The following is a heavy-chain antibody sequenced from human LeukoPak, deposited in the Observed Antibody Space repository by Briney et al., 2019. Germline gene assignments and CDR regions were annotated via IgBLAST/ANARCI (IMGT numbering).Heavy chain of an antibody. CDR2: MNPNSGNT. CDR3: ARGGGDGYKDFDY. J-gene: IGHJ4*02. V-gene: IGHV1-8*02. CDR1: GYTFTGYY. D-gene: IGHD5-24*01. Sequence: ASVKVSCKASGYTFTGYYMHWVRQAPGQGLEWMGWMNPNSGNTGYAQKFQGRVTMTRNTSISTAYMELSSLRSEDTAVYYCARGGGDGYKDFDYWGQGTLVIVSS.